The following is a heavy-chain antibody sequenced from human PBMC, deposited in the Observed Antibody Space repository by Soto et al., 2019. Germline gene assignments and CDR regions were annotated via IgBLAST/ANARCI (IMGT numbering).Heavy chain of an antibody. CDR1: GFMFSTYA. V-gene: IGHV3-23*01. Sequence: EVKLLESGGGLVQPGGSLRLSCAASGFMFSTYAMTWVRQAPGRGLEWVSTILHDETPFYTDSVKGRFTISRDNVSGTLYLQMNGLRVEDAALYYCAKDLFPTSGQRFFFESWGHGTLVTVSS. D-gene: IGHD2-21*01. CDR2: ILHDETP. CDR3: AKDLFPTSGQRFFFES. J-gene: IGHJ4*01.